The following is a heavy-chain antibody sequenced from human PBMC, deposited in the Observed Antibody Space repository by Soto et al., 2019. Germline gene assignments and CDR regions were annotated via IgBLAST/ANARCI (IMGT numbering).Heavy chain of an antibody. CDR3: ARDLRSFGMDV. CDR1: GFTFSNYW. CDR2: IREDGTEK. J-gene: IGHJ6*02. V-gene: IGHV3-7*01. D-gene: IGHD4-17*01. Sequence: AGSLRLSCAASGFTFSNYWMSWVRQAPGKGLEWVANIREDGTEKYYADSVKGRFSISRDNAERSLFLQMNSLSAEDTAVYYCARDLRSFGMDVWGQGTTVTVSS.